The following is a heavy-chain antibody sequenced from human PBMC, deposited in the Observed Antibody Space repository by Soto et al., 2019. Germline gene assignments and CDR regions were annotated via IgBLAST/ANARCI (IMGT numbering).Heavy chain of an antibody. V-gene: IGHV1-24*01. D-gene: IGHD3-9*01. CDR1: GYTLTELS. J-gene: IGHJ4*02. CDR3: ATVSSYDILTGYYLTQGYYFDY. Sequence: GASVKVSCKVSGYTLTELSMHWVRQAPGKGLEWMGGFDPEDGETIYAQKFQGRVTMTEDTSTDTAYMELSSLRSEDTAVYYCATVSSYDILTGYYLTQGYYFDYCGQGTLVTVSS. CDR2: FDPEDGET.